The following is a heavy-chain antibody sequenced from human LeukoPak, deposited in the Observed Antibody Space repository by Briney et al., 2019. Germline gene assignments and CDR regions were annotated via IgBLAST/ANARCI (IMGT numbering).Heavy chain of an antibody. Sequence: GGSLRLSCAASGFTFSSYAMSWARQAPGRGLEWVSAISGSGGSTYYADSVKGRFTISRDNSKNTLYLQMNSLRAEDTAVYYCAKEVDYDSRGEFDYWGQGTLVTVSS. CDR3: AKEVDYDSRGEFDY. CDR2: ISGSGGST. J-gene: IGHJ4*02. CDR1: GFTFSSYA. V-gene: IGHV3-23*01. D-gene: IGHD3-22*01.